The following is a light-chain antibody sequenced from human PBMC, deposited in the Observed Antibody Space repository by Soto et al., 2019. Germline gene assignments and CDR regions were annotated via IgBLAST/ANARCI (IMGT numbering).Light chain of an antibody. J-gene: IGKJ3*01. CDR2: GAS. CDR1: QSVTNK. V-gene: IGKV3-15*01. CDR3: QQYYNWPIT. Sequence: EIVMTQSPATLSVSPGERATLSCRASQSVTNKLAWYQQKPGQAPRLLIYGASTRATGFPARFSGSGSGTEFTLTISILQSEDFAVYYCQQYYNWPITFGPGTKVDIK.